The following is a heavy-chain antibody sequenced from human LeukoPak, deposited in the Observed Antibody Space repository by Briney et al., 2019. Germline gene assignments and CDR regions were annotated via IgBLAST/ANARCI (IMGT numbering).Heavy chain of an antibody. V-gene: IGHV3-11*03. J-gene: IGHJ4*02. CDR2: ISSSGSST. CDR1: GFTFSDYY. D-gene: IGHD2-15*01. CDR3: ASKGGN. Sequence: GGSLRLSCAASGFTFSDYYMNWIRQAPGKGLEWISYISSSGSSTRYADSVKGRFTISRDNTRNSLYLQMTSLRADDTAVYYCASKGGNWGQGTLVTVSS.